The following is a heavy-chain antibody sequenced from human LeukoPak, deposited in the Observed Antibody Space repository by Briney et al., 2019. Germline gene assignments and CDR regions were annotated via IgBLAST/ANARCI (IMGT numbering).Heavy chain of an antibody. Sequence: QPGGSLRLSCAASGFTFSSYGMHWVRQAPGKGLEWVAVIWYDGSNKYYADSVKGRFTISRDDSKNTLYLQMNSLRAEDTAVYYCASQAGRLPATTVMFDYWGQGTLVTVSS. CDR3: ASQAGRLPATTVMFDY. CDR2: IWYDGSNK. V-gene: IGHV3-33*01. CDR1: GFTFSSYG. J-gene: IGHJ4*02. D-gene: IGHD4-17*01.